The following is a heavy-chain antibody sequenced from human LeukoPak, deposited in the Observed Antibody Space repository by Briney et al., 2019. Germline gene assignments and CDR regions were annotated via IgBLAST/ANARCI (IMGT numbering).Heavy chain of an antibody. J-gene: IGHJ4*02. CDR3: ASVEMATTNFNC. D-gene: IGHD5-24*01. CDR2: INHSGST. V-gene: IGHV4-34*01. Sequence: SETLSLTCAVYGGSFSGYYWSWIRQPPGKGLEWIGEINHSGSTNYNPSLKSRVTISVDTSKNEFSLKLSSVSAADTAVYYCASVEMATTNFNCWGQGALVTASS. CDR1: GGSFSGYY.